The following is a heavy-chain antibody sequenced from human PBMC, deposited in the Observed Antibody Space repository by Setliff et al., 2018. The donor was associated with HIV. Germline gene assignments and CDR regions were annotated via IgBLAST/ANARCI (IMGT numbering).Heavy chain of an antibody. CDR2: ISAYNGNT. Sequence: ASVKVSCKASCYTFSSYGISWVRQAPGQGVEWMGWISAYNGNTNYAQKLQVRVTMTTDTSTSTAYMELRSLRSDDTAVYYCARGYYNFWSGYYDSRFPSQIDTLDIWGQGTMVTVS. CDR3: ARGYYNFWSGYYDSRFPSQIDTLDI. V-gene: IGHV1-18*01. CDR1: CYTFSSYG. D-gene: IGHD3-3*01. J-gene: IGHJ3*02.